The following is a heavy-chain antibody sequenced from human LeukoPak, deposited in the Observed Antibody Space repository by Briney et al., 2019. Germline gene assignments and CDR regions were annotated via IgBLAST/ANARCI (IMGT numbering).Heavy chain of an antibody. D-gene: IGHD6-19*01. J-gene: IGHJ4*02. CDR1: GGTFSSYA. V-gene: IGHV1-69*04. CDR3: ARVQWPTVDY. CDR2: IIPILGIA. Sequence: SVKVSCKASGGTFSSYAISWVRQAPGQVLEWMGRIIPILGIANYAQKFQGRVTITADKSTSTAYMELSSLRSDDTAVYYCARVQWPTVDYWGQGTLVTVSS.